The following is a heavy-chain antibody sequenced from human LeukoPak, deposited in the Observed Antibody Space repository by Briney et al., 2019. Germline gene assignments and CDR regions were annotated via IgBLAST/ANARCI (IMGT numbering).Heavy chain of an antibody. CDR3: ARGNVEMATIYFDY. V-gene: IGHV1-69*13. D-gene: IGHD5-24*01. CDR2: IIPIFGTA. Sequence: ASVKVSCKASGYTLTDHDIHWVRQAPGQGLEWMGGIIPIFGTANYAQKFQGRVTITADESTSTAYMELSSLRSEDTAVYYCARGNVEMATIYFDYWGQGTLVTVSS. J-gene: IGHJ4*02. CDR1: GYTLTDHD.